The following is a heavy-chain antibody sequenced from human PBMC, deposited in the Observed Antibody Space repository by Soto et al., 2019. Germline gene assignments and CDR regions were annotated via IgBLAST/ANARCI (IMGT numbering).Heavy chain of an antibody. CDR2: ISAYNGNT. J-gene: IGHJ4*02. V-gene: IGHV1-18*01. D-gene: IGHD3-16*02. CDR3: ARYLVYDYVWERYRYTGYDY. CDR1: GYTFTSYG. Sequence: QVQLLQSGAEVKKPGASVKVSCKASGYTFTSYGISWVRQAPRQGHEWMGWISAYNGNTNYAQKLQGRVTMTTDTDTSTAYLELRSLRSGDTSVYYCARYLVYDYVWERYRYTGYDYWGQGTLVTVAS.